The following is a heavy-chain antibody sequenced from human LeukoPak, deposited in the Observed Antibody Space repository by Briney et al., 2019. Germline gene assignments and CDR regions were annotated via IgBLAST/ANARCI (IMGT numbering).Heavy chain of an antibody. CDR3: ARDVAYGDYGLDY. CDR1: GFTFSTYT. V-gene: IGHV3-30*04. CDR2: ISYDGNNK. D-gene: IGHD4-17*01. Sequence: PGGSLRLSCAASGFTFSTYTMHWVRQTPGKGLEWVALISYDGNNKYYVDSVKGRFTISRDNSENTLYLQMNSLRVEDTAVYYCARDVAYGDYGLDYWGQGTPVTVSS. J-gene: IGHJ4*02.